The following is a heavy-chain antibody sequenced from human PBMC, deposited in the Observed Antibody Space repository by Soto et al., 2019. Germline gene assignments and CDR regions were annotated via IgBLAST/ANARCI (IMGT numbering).Heavy chain of an antibody. CDR2: ISTYNSRT. J-gene: IGHJ6*02. CDR3: ARARYCASPSCYKHYYYGMDT. V-gene: IGHV1-18*04. D-gene: IGHD2-2*02. Sequence: QDQLVQSGAEVKKPGASVKISCEASGYTFTSHGISWVRQAPGQGLEWLGWISTYNSRTHYAQKVQGRVTMTTGTSTSTAYLDLRSLTFDDTAVYYCARARYCASPSCYKHYYYGMDTWGQGTTVTVSS. CDR1: GYTFTSHG.